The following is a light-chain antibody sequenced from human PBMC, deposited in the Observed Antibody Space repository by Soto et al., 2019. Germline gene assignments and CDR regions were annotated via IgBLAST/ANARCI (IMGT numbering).Light chain of an antibody. V-gene: IGLV2-14*01. CDR3: SSYTSINSYV. J-gene: IGLJ1*01. Sequence: QSVLTQPPSASGSPGQSVTISCTGTSSDIGGYNSVSWYQQHPGKAPKLIIYEVTSRPYGVSYRFSGSKSGNTASLTISGLQPEDEADYYCSSYTSINSYVFGTGTKLTVL. CDR1: SSDIGGYNS. CDR2: EVT.